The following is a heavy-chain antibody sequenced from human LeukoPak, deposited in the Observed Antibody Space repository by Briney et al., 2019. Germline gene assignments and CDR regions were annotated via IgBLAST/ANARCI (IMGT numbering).Heavy chain of an antibody. CDR1: GFTFSSYS. J-gene: IGHJ3*02. CDR3: ARTYDFGIGPPGDAFDN. V-gene: IGHV3-21*01. CDR2: ISSSSSYI. Sequence: GGSLRLSCAASGFTFSSYSMNWVRQAPGKGLEWVSSISSSSSYIYYADSVKGRLTISRDNAKNSLSLQMNSLRAEDTAVYYCARTYDFGIGPPGDAFDNWGQGTLVTVFS. D-gene: IGHD3-3*01.